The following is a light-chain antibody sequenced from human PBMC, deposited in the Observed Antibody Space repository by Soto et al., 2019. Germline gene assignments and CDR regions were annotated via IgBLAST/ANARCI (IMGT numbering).Light chain of an antibody. V-gene: IGKV1-33*01. CDR2: DAS. CDR3: QQYNSYR. Sequence: DIQMTQSPSSLSASVGDRVSITCQANQDISNYLNWYQQRPGKAPKLLIFDASNLESGVPSRFSGSGSGTDFTFTISSLQPEDIATYYCQQYNSYRFVQGTKVDI. J-gene: IGKJ2*03. CDR1: QDISNY.